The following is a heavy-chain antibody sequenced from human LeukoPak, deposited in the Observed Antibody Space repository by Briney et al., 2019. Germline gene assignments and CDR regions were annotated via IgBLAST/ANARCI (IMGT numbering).Heavy chain of an antibody. V-gene: IGHV1-69*04. CDR3: ARVSYGYDPPHYYYYGMDV. CDR1: GYTFTDYY. Sequence: GASVKVSCKASGYTFTDYYIHWVRQAPGQGLEWMGRIIPILGIANYAQKFQGRVTITADKSTSTAYMELSSLRSEDTAVYYCARVSYGYDPPHYYYYGMDVWGQGTTVTVSS. CDR2: IIPILGIA. D-gene: IGHD5-12*01. J-gene: IGHJ6*02.